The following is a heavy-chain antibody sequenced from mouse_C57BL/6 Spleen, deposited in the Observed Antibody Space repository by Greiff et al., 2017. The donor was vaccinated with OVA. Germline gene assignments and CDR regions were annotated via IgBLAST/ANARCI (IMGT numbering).Heavy chain of an antibody. CDR1: GYAFTNYL. D-gene: IGHD2-1*01. V-gene: IGHV1-54*01. CDR3: ATGNYPFAY. CDR2: INPGSGGT. J-gene: IGHJ3*01. Sequence: VQLQQSGAELVRPGTSVKVSCKASGYAFTNYLIEWVKQRPGQGLEWIGVINPGSGGTNYNEKFKGKATLTADKSSSTAYMQLSSLTSEDSAVYFCATGNYPFAYWGQGTLVTVSA.